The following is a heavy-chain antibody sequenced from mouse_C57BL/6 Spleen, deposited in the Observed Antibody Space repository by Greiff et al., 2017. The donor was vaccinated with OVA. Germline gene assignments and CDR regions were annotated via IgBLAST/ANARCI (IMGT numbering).Heavy chain of an antibody. D-gene: IGHD1-1*01. CDR3: ARSGVYYGSSYNYFDY. CDR1: GYAFSSSW. CDR2: IYPGDGDT. Sequence: VQRVESGPELVKPGASVKISCKASGYAFSSSWMNWVKQRPGKGLEWIGRIYPGDGDTNYNGKIKGKATLTADKSSSTAYMQLSSLTSEDSAVYFCARSGVYYGSSYNYFDYWGQGTTLTVSS. J-gene: IGHJ2*01. V-gene: IGHV1-82*01.